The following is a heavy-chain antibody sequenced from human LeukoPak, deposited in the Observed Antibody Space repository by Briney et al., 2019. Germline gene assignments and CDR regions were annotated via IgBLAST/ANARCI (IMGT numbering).Heavy chain of an antibody. V-gene: IGHV3-23*01. CDR3: VTKTTVTFYWYFDL. D-gene: IGHD4-17*01. CDR2: ISASGVDT. Sequence: GGSLRLSCAASGFSFVGSPLSWVHQAPGKGLQWVSAISASGVDTFYADSVKGRFTMSRDNSKDTLYLQMDSLRAEDTAVYYCVTKTTVTFYWYFDLWGRGTLVTVSS. J-gene: IGHJ2*01. CDR1: GFSFVGSP.